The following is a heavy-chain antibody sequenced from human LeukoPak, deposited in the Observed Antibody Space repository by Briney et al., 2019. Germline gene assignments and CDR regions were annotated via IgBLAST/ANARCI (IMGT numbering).Heavy chain of an antibody. CDR3: ARVGIVATVSYYYYMDV. V-gene: IGHV1-2*02. D-gene: IGHD5-12*01. CDR1: GDTVSDYY. J-gene: IGHJ6*03. Sequence: ASVKVSCKASGDTVSDYYMHWVRHAPGQGLEWMGWINPNSGGTNYAQKFQGRVTMTRDTSISTAYMELSRLRSDDTAVYYCARVGIVATVSYYYYMDVWGKGTTVTISS. CDR2: INPNSGGT.